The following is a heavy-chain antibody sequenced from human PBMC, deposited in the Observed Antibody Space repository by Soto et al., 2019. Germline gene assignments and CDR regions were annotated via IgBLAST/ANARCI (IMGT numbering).Heavy chain of an antibody. CDR3: ARGRNWFDP. CDR2: IYYSGST. Sequence: SETLSLTCTVSGGSISSSSYYWGWIRQPPGKGLEWIGSIYYSGSTYYNPSLKSRVTISVDTSKNQFSLKLSSVTAADTAVYYCARGRNWFDPCGQGTLVTVSS. CDR1: GGSISSSSYY. J-gene: IGHJ5*02. V-gene: IGHV4-39*01.